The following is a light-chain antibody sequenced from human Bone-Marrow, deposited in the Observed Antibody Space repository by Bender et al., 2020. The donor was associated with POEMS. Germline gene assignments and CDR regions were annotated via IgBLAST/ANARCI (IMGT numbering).Light chain of an antibody. Sequence: QSALTQPASVSGSPGQSITISCTATSSDVGNFYLVSWYQQYPGKAPKLLIYEGSKRPSGVPDRFSGSKSGTSASLAISGLQSEDEADYYCVAWDASLNGPVFGGRTKLTVL. J-gene: IGLJ2*01. CDR2: EGS. CDR1: SSDVGNFYL. V-gene: IGLV2-14*02. CDR3: VAWDASLNGPV.